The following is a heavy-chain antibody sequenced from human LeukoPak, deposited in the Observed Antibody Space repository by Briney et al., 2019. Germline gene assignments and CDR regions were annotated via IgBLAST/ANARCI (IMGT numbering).Heavy chain of an antibody. D-gene: IGHD3-16*01. Sequence: PGGSLRLSCAASGFTFSSYWMNWVRQSPGKGLEWVADIKQDGSGKYYVDSVKGRFTISRDNAKNSLYLQMDSLRGEDTAVYYCAKGSYGSRPYYFDYWGQGTLVTVSS. V-gene: IGHV3-7*01. CDR1: GFTFSSYW. CDR2: IKQDGSGK. J-gene: IGHJ4*02. CDR3: AKGSYGSRPYYFDY.